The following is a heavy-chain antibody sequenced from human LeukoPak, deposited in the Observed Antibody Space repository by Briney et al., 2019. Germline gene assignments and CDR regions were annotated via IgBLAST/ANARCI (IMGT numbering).Heavy chain of an antibody. D-gene: IGHD3-10*01. V-gene: IGHV3-21*01. CDR2: ISGSSSDI. CDR3: ARDSGFGLDY. CDR1: GFTFRNHA. Sequence: PGGSMRLSCAASGFTFRNHAMNWVRQAPGKGLEWVSSISGSSSDIYYADSVKGRFTISRDNAKNSLYLQMNSLRAEDTAVYYCARDSGFGLDYWGQGTLVTVSS. J-gene: IGHJ4*02.